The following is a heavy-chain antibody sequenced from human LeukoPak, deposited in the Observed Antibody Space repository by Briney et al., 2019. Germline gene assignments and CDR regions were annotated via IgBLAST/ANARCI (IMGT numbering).Heavy chain of an antibody. D-gene: IGHD3-22*01. V-gene: IGHV1-69*13. CDR3: VRDRPSDYYDSSVDAFDI. CDR1: GGTFTSYA. CDR2: IIPIFGTA. J-gene: IGHJ3*02. Sequence: SVKVSCKASGGTFTSYAISWVRQAPGQGLEWMGGIIPIFGTANYAQKFQGRVTITADESTSTAYMELSSLRSEDTPVYYCVRDRPSDYYDSSVDAFDIWGRGTMVTVSS.